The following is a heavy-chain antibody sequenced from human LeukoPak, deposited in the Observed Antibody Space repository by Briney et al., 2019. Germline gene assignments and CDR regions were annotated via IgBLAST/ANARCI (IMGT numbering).Heavy chain of an antibody. V-gene: IGHV3-64*01. D-gene: IGHD1-26*01. Sequence: PGGSLRLSCVASGFTFSSYAMHWVRQAPGKGLEYVSAISNNGGSTYYANSVKGRFIISRDNSKNTLSLQMGSLRAEDKAVYYCARGDSGSHLDYWGQGSLVTVSS. CDR1: GFTFSSYA. J-gene: IGHJ4*02. CDR2: ISNNGGST. CDR3: ARGDSGSHLDY.